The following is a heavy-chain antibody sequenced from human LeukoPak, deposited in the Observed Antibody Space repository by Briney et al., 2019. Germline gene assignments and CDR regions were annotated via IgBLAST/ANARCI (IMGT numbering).Heavy chain of an antibody. CDR3: AIFMRGALDV. CDR1: GGNFKDDN. Sequence: SVKVSCKTSGGNFKDDNINWVRQAPGQGLEWVGRVIPTLGIPNYAQNFEGRVTIKGDISTSTAYMEVNSLRPDDTAVYYCAIFMRGALDVWGQRTMVTVSS. J-gene: IGHJ6*02. D-gene: IGHD1-26*01. V-gene: IGHV1-69*02. CDR2: VIPTLGIP.